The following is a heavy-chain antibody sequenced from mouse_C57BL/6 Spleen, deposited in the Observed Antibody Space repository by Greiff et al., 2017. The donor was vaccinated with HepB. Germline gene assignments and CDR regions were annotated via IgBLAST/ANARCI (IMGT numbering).Heavy chain of an antibody. CDR2: IDPSDSYT. CDR3: ARSYYYGSSSFAY. Sequence: QVQLQQPGAELVKPGASVKLSCKASGYTFTSYWMQWVKQRPGQGLEWIGEIDPSDSYTNYTQKFKGKATLTVDTSSSTAYMQLSSLTSEDSAVYYCARSYYYGSSSFAYWGQGTLVTVSA. J-gene: IGHJ3*01. CDR1: GYTFTSYW. D-gene: IGHD1-1*01. V-gene: IGHV1-50*01.